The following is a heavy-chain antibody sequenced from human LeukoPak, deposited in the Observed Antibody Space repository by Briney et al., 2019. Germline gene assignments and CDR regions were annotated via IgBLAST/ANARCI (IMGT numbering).Heavy chain of an antibody. Sequence: GASVKVSCKASGYTFTSYGISWVRQAPGQGLEWMGWINPNSGGTNYAQKFQGRVTMTRDTSISTAYMELSRLRSDDTAVYYCARALGALVGATLFDYWGQGTLVTVSS. CDR1: GYTFTSYG. D-gene: IGHD1-26*01. V-gene: IGHV1-2*02. CDR2: INPNSGGT. CDR3: ARALGALVGATLFDY. J-gene: IGHJ4*02.